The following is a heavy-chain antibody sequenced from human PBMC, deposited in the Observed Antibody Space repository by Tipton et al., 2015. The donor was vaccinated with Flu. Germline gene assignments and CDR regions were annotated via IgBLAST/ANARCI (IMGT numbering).Heavy chain of an antibody. CDR1: GGTMRSSY. CDR2: VYYSGTT. V-gene: IGHV4-59*01. Sequence: TLSLTCTVTGGTMRSSYWSWIRQPPGTGLQWLGYVYYSGTTKYHPSLESRAAISLDTSNNRFSLNLTSVTAADTAIYFCARGGGELGDGALDIWGQGTVVAVSS. D-gene: IGHD3-10*01. J-gene: IGHJ3*02. CDR3: ARGGGELGDGALDI.